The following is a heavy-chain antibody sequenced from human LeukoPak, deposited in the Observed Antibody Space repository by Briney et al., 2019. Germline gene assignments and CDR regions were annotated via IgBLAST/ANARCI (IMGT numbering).Heavy chain of an antibody. Sequence: ASVKVSCKASGYTFTDYYLHWVRQAPGQELEWMGWINPNTFDTKYAQKFQGSVTMTRDTSIATAYMELRRLTSDDTAVYYCARERNSGYSSLGPWGQGTLVTVSS. CDR3: ARERNSGYSSLGP. D-gene: IGHD3-22*01. CDR2: INPNTFDT. CDR1: GYTFTDYY. V-gene: IGHV1-2*04. J-gene: IGHJ4*02.